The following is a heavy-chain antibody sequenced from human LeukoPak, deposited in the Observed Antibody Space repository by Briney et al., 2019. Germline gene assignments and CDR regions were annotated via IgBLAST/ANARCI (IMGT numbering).Heavy chain of an antibody. V-gene: IGHV1-18*01. Sequence: ASVRVSCKTSGYSFTSSGLTWVRQAPGQGLEWMGWISTYNVYSKYAQNLQGRVTMTADTSTTTAYMELSSLRSDDPAVYYCAKNGRGGYSDYWGDGTLVTVSS. CDR2: ISTYNVYS. CDR1: GYSFTSSG. CDR3: AKNGRGGYSDY. D-gene: IGHD2-8*01. J-gene: IGHJ4*01.